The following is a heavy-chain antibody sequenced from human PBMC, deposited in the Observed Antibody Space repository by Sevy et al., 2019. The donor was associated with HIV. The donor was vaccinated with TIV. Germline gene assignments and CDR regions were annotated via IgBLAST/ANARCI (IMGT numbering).Heavy chain of an antibody. D-gene: IGHD1-7*01. CDR1: GFIFSDYY. CDR3: ARDRRNYSGQYFDF. V-gene: IGHV3-11*06. J-gene: IGHJ4*02. Sequence: GGSLRLSCAASGFIFSDYYMSWIRQYPGKGLEWVSDISSGTTHRKYADSVKGRFTISRDNAKNSLYLQMNSLTVEDTAVYYCARDRRNYSGQYFDFWGQGTLVTVSS. CDR2: ISSGTTHR.